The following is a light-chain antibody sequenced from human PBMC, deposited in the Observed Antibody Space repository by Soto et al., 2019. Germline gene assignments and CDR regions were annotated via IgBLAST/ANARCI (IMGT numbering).Light chain of an antibody. V-gene: IGKV1-5*03. J-gene: IGKJ1*01. Sequence: DIQMTQSPSTLSASVGDRVTITCRASQSISSWLAWYQQKPGKAPKLLIYKASSLESGVTSRFSCSGSGTEFTLTSSSLQPDDVATYYCQQLGTFGQGTKVEIK. CDR3: QQLGT. CDR1: QSISSW. CDR2: KAS.